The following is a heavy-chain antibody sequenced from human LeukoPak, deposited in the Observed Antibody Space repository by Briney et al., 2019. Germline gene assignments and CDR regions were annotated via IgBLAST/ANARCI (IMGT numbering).Heavy chain of an antibody. CDR3: ARESSLEDAFDI. D-gene: IGHD1-1*01. CDR2: ISSSGSTI. CDR1: GFTFSSYE. Sequence: GGSLRLSCAASGFTFSSYEMNWVRQAPGKGLEWVSYISSSGSTIYYADSVKGRFTISRDNAKNSLYLQMNSLRAEDTAVYYCARESSLEDAFDIWGQGTMVTVSS. V-gene: IGHV3-48*03. J-gene: IGHJ3*02.